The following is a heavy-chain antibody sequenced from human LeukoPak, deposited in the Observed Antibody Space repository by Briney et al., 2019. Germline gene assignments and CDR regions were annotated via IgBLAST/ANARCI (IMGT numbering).Heavy chain of an antibody. CDR3: ASGDSNGWYFDN. D-gene: IGHD6-19*01. J-gene: IGHJ4*02. Sequence: PGGSLRLSCAASGFTFSSYSMNWVRQAPGKGLEWVSSISSSSSYIYYADSVKGRYTISRDNAKNSLYLQMNSLRAEDTALYYCASGDSNGWYFDNWGQGTLVSVSS. CDR2: ISSSSSYI. CDR1: GFTFSSYS. V-gene: IGHV3-21*04.